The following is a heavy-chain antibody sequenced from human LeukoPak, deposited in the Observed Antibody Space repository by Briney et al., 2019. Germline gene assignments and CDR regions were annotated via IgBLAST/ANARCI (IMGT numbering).Heavy chain of an antibody. Sequence: SETLSLTCTVSGGSISSYYWSWIRQPPGKGLEWIGYIYYSGSTNYNPSLKSRVTISVDTSKNQFSLKLSSVTAADTAVYYCARAGPRDGYNWKLGDFDYWGQGTLVTVSS. D-gene: IGHD5-24*01. J-gene: IGHJ4*02. CDR2: IYYSGST. CDR3: ARAGPRDGYNWKLGDFDY. V-gene: IGHV4-59*01. CDR1: GGSISSYY.